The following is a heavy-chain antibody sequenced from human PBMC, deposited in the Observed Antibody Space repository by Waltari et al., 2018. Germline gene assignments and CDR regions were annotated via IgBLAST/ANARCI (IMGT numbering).Heavy chain of an antibody. J-gene: IGHJ6*03. CDR3: ARDGADYGDYYYYYYMDV. D-gene: IGHD4-17*01. CDR1: GYTFTGYY. Sequence: QVQLVQSGAEVKKPGASVKVSCKASGYTFTGYYMHWVRQAPGQGLEWMGWINPNSCGTNYEQKVQGRGTMTRETSISTAYMELSRLRSDDTAVYYCARDGADYGDYYYYYYMDVWDKGTTVTVSS. CDR2: INPNSCGT. V-gene: IGHV1-2*02.